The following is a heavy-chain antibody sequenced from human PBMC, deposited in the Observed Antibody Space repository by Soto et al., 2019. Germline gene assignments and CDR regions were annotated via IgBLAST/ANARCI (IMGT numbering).Heavy chain of an antibody. D-gene: IGHD3-22*01. CDR1: GFTFSNAW. V-gene: IGHV3-15*01. CDR3: TTDSRPMIVVVISADY. CDR2: IKSKTDGGTT. J-gene: IGHJ4*02. Sequence: PGGSLRLSCAASGFTFSNAWMSWVRQAPGKGLEWVGRIKSKTDGGTTDYAAPVKGRFTISRDDSKNTLYLQMNSLKTEDTAVYYCTTDSRPMIVVVISADYWGQGTLVTVSS.